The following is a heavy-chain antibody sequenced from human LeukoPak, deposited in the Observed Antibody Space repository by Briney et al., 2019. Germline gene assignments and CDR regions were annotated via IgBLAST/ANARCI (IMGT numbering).Heavy chain of an antibody. CDR1: GGSISSYY. V-gene: IGHV4-59*01. D-gene: IGHD5-18*01. CDR3: ARGATAMAPYYFDY. J-gene: IGHJ4*02. CDR2: IYYSGST. Sequence: SQTLSLTRTVSGGSISSYYWSWIRQPPGKGLEWIGYIYYSGSTNYNPSLKSRVTISVDTSKNQFSLKLSSVTAADTAVYYCARGATAMAPYYFDYWGQGTLVTVSS.